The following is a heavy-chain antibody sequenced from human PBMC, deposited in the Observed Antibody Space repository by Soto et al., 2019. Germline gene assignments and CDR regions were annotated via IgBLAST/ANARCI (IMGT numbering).Heavy chain of an antibody. CDR2: IIPILGIA. V-gene: IGHV1-69*02. CDR3: ASPSYDILTGYPY. Sequence: QVQLVQSGAEVKKPGSSVKVSCKASGGTFSSYTISWVRQAPGQGLEWMGRIIPILGIANYAQKFQGRVTXTXDXXTSTAYMELSSLRSEDTAVYYCASPSYDILTGYPYWGQGTLVTVSS. CDR1: GGTFSSYT. D-gene: IGHD3-9*01. J-gene: IGHJ4*02.